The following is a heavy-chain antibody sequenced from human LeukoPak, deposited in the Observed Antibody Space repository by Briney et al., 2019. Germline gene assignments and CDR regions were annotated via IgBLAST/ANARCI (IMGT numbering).Heavy chain of an antibody. CDR2: IYYSGSA. J-gene: IGHJ3*02. D-gene: IGHD2-21*02. CDR1: GGSIRNYY. CDR3: ARGTVTASMKAFDI. Sequence: SETLSLTCTVSGGSIRNYYWSWIRQPPGKGLEGIGYIYYSGSANYKPSLKDRVTISVDTSKNQFSLNLRSVTAADTAVYYCARGTVTASMKAFDIWGQGTMVTVSS. V-gene: IGHV4-59*08.